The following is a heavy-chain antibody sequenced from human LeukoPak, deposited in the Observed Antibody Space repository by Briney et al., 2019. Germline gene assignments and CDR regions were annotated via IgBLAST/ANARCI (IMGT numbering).Heavy chain of an antibody. CDR2: INTNTGNP. Sequence: GASVKVSCKASGYTFTSYAMNWVRQAPGQGLEWMGWINTNTGNPTYAQGFTGRFVFSLDTSVSTAYLQISSLKAEDTAVYYCAREYWGYYYDSSGYYAWGQGTLVTASS. CDR3: AREYWGYYYDSSGYYA. D-gene: IGHD3-22*01. V-gene: IGHV7-4-1*02. J-gene: IGHJ5*02. CDR1: GYTFTSYA.